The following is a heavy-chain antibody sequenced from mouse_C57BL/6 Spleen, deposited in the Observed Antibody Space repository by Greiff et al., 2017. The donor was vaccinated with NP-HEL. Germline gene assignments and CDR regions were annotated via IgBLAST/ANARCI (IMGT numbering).Heavy chain of an antibody. J-gene: IGHJ2*01. V-gene: IGHV5-6*01. CDR1: GFTFSSYG. Sequence: EVQGVESGGDLVKPGGSLKLSCAASGFTFSSYGMSWVRQTPDKRLEWVATISSGGSYTYYPDSVKGRFTISRDNAKNTLYLQMSSLKSEDTAMYYCARQGGRDYFDYWGQGTTLTVSS. CDR3: ARQGGRDYFDY. CDR2: ISSGGSYT.